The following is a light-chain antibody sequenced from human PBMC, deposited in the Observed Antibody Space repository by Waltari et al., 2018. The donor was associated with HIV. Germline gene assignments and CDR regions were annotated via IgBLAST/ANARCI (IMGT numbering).Light chain of an antibody. CDR2: YVS. CDR1: SSDVGGYNY. J-gene: IGLJ2*01. V-gene: IGLV2-14*01. Sequence: QSALTQPASVSGSPGQSITISCTGTSSDVGGYNYVSWYQQHPGKVPKLMIYYVSNRPSGFSTRFSGSTSCNTASLTISVHLAEDEAVYYCCAYSSISTLHVVIGEGTKLTVL. CDR3: CAYSSISTLHVV.